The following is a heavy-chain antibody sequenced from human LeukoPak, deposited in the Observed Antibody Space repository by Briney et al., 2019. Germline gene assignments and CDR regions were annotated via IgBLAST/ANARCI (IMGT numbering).Heavy chain of an antibody. CDR2: ISSSSSYI. CDR3: ARGDGPSITMIVQGADY. D-gene: IGHD3-22*01. Sequence: GGSLRLSCAASGFTFSSYSMNWVRQAPGKGLGWASSISSSSSYIYYADSVKGRFTISRDNAKNSLYLQMNSLRAEDTAVYYCARGDGPSITMIVQGADYWGQGTLVTVSS. V-gene: IGHV3-21*01. J-gene: IGHJ4*02. CDR1: GFTFSSYS.